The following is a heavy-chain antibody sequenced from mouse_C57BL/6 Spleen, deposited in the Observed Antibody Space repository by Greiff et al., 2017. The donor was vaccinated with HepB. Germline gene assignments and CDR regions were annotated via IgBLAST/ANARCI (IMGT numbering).Heavy chain of an antibody. J-gene: IGHJ2*01. V-gene: IGHV3-6*01. CDR3: ASQDDYDAFDY. D-gene: IGHD2-4*01. CDR2: ISYDGSN. Sequence: EVQLVESGPGLVKPSQSLSLTCSVTGYSITRGYYWNWIRQFPGNKLEWMGYISYDGSNNYNPTLKNRISITRDTSKNQFFLKLNSVTTEDTATYYCASQDDYDAFDYLGQGTTLTVSS. CDR1: GYSITRGYY.